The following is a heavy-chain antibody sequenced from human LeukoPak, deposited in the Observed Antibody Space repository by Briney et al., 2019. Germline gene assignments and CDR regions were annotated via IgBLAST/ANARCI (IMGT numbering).Heavy chain of an antibody. D-gene: IGHD5-12*01. J-gene: IGHJ4*02. CDR3: ARYSYDNYGYFDY. CDR1: GFTFSSYW. Sequence: GGSLRLSCAASGFTFSSYWMSWVRQTPGKGLGWVANIRQDGSDKYYVDSVKGRFTISRDNAKNSLYLQMNSLRVEDTAVYHCARYSYDNYGYFDYWGQGTLVTVSS. V-gene: IGHV3-7*01. CDR2: IRQDGSDK.